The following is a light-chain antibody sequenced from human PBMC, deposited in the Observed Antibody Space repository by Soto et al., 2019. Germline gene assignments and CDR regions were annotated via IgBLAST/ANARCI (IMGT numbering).Light chain of an antibody. J-gene: IGKJ1*01. CDR1: QLISSW. Sequence: IQMIRSPRGLSPYVGASGGLTYRGSQLISSWLAWYQQKPGKAPKLLIYKASRLERGVPSRFSGSESGTEFTLTITSLQADDFATYYCQQYDKYWTFGQGTKVDIK. CDR3: QQYDKYWT. CDR2: KAS. V-gene: IGKV1-5*03.